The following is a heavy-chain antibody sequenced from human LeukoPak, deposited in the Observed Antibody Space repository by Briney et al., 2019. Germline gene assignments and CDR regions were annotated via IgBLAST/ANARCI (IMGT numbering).Heavy chain of an antibody. D-gene: IGHD5-12*01. CDR3: ARDPSGAIGNFDY. J-gene: IGHJ4*02. CDR1: GYTFTSYS. CDR2: ISAYNGNT. Sequence: GASVKLSCNASGYTFTSYSISWVRQAPGQGLEWMGWISAYNGNTNYAQKVQGRVTITTDTSTSTAYMELRSLRSDDAAVYYCARDPSGAIGNFDYWGQGTLVTVSS. V-gene: IGHV1-18*01.